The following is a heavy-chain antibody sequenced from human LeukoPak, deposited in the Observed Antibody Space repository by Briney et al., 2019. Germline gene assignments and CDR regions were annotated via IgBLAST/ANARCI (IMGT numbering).Heavy chain of an antibody. CDR3: ASRTTVTTSGYYYYYMDV. CDR2: IIPIFGTA. Sequence: APVKVSCKASGGTFSSYAISWVRQAPGQGLEWMGRIIPIFGTANYAQKFQGRVTITTDESTSTAYMELSSLRSEDTAVYYCASRTTVTTSGYYYYYMDVWGKGTTVTVSS. D-gene: IGHD4-11*01. CDR1: GGTFSSYA. J-gene: IGHJ6*03. V-gene: IGHV1-69*05.